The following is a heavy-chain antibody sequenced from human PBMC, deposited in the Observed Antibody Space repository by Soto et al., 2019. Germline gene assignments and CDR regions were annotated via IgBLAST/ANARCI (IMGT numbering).Heavy chain of an antibody. CDR2: IYYSGTT. CDR3: ARIPRRYCSDCSCYSARNFDC. D-gene: IGHD2-15*01. CDR1: GGSISSGDYY. J-gene: IGHJ4*02. V-gene: IGHV4-30-4*01. Sequence: PSETLSLTCTVSGGSISSGDYYWSWIRQPPGKGLECIGYIYYSGTTYYNPSLKSRVTMSVGTSKNQFSLKLSSVTAADTAVYYCARIPRRYCSDCSCYSARNFDCWGQGTLVTVSS.